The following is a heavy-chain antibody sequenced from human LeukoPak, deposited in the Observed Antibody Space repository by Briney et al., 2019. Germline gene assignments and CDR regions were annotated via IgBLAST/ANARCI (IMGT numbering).Heavy chain of an antibody. CDR3: ARVWSSRKAFDI. Sequence: SETLSLTCTVSGVSISYYYLSWIRQPPGKGLEWVGYIYYSGSTNYNPSPKSRVTISIDTSKNQLSLKLSSVTAADTAVYYCARVWSSRKAFDIWGQGTMVTVSS. J-gene: IGHJ3*02. CDR2: IYYSGST. D-gene: IGHD3-16*01. V-gene: IGHV4-59*01. CDR1: GVSISYYY.